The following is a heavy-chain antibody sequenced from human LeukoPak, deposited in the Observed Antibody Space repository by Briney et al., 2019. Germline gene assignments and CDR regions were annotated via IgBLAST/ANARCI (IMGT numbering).Heavy chain of an antibody. V-gene: IGHV3-7*01. Sequence: GGSLRLSCAASGFTFSSYWMSWVHQAPGKGLEWVANIKQDGSEKYYVDSVKGRFTISRDNAKNSLYLQMNSLRAEDTAVYYCAREYGHYYYYYMDVWGKGTTVTVSS. CDR3: AREYGHYYYYYMDV. J-gene: IGHJ6*03. CDR1: GFTFSSYW. CDR2: IKQDGSEK. D-gene: IGHD4-17*01.